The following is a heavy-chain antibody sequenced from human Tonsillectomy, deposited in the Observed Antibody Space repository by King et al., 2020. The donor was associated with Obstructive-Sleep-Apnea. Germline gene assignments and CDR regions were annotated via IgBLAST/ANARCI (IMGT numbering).Heavy chain of an antibody. CDR2: INPKSGDT. J-gene: IGHJ4*02. CDR1: GYTFSDYF. V-gene: IGHV1-2*07. D-gene: IGHD6-19*01. CDR3: ARAYSSGWYYMVY. Sequence: QLVQSGAEVKKSGASVKVSCKASGYTFSDYFLHWVRQAPGQGLEWMGWINPKSGDTFYAHKFQGRDTMTRDTSITTAYMELGRLRSDDTAIYYCARAYSSGWYYMVYWGQGTLVTVAS.